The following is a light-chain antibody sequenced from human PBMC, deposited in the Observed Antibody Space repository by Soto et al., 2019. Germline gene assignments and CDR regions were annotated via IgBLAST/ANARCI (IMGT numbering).Light chain of an antibody. CDR3: QKYNSSPST. CDR2: AAS. CDR1: QGISNY. J-gene: IGKJ3*01. V-gene: IGKV1-27*01. Sequence: DIQMTQSPSSLSASVGDRVTINCRASQGISNYLAWYQQKPGKVTKLLIYAASTLQSGVPSRFIGSGSVTDFTLTISSLQPEDVATYYCQKYNSSPSTFGPGTKGDI.